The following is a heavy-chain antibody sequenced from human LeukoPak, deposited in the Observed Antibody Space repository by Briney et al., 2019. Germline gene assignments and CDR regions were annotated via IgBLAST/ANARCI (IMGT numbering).Heavy chain of an antibody. CDR1: GFTFSDYY. CDR2: ISSSSSYT. D-gene: IGHD3/OR15-3a*01. V-gene: IGHV3-11*06. J-gene: IGHJ4*02. CDR3: ARHYPTWTPYYFDY. Sequence: GGSLRLSCAASGFTFSDYYMSWIRQAPGKGLEWVSYISSSSSYTNYADSVKGRFTISRDNAKNSLYLQMNSLRAEDTAVYYCARHYPTWTPYYFDYWGQGTLVTVSS.